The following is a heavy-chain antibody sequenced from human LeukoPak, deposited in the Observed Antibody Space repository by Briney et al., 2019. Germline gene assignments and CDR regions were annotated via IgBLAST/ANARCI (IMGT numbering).Heavy chain of an antibody. D-gene: IGHD3-10*01. Sequence: GGSLRLSCAASGFTFSSYGMHWVRQAPGKGLEWVAVILSDGSKEFYTDSVKGRLTVSRDNAKSSLFLQMNSLRVEDTAVYYCARGPTPSYYYGSGSYYSLDFWGQGTLVTVSS. CDR2: ILSDGSKE. J-gene: IGHJ4*02. V-gene: IGHV3-33*01. CDR1: GFTFSSYG. CDR3: ARGPTPSYYYGSGSYYSLDF.